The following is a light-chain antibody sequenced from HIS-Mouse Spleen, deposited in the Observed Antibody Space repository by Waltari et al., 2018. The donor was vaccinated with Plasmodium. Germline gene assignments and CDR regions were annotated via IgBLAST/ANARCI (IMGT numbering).Light chain of an antibody. J-gene: IGLJ2*01. CDR3: NSRDSSGTHGV. CDR1: SLSSYY. Sequence: SSELTQDPAVSVALGQTVRITCQGDSLSSYYASWYQQKPGQAPVLVIYGKNNRPSGIPDRFSGSMSGNTASLTITGAQAEDEADYYCNSRDSSGTHGVFGGGTKLTVL. V-gene: IGLV3-19*01. CDR2: GKN.